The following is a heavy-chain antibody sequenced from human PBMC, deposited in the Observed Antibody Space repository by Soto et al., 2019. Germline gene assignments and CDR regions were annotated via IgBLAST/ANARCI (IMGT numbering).Heavy chain of an antibody. CDR3: ARGSLSGGATMIVVDQH. J-gene: IGHJ1*01. Sequence: QVQLVQSGAEVKKPGASVKVSCKASGYTFSSYGISWVREAPGQGLEWMGWISAYNGNTNYAQKLRGRVTMTTDTSTSTAYMELRSLRSDDTAVYYCARGSLSGGATMIVVDQHWGQGTLVTVSS. CDR1: GYTFSSYG. V-gene: IGHV1-18*01. CDR2: ISAYNGNT. D-gene: IGHD3-22*01.